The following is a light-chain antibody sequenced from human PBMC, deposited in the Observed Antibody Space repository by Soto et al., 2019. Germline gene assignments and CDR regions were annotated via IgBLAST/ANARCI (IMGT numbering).Light chain of an antibody. J-gene: IGKJ5*01. CDR3: QQYNNWPPT. CDR1: QSVSSN. CDR2: GAS. V-gene: IGKV3-15*01. Sequence: EIVMTQSPATLSVSPGERATLSCRASQSVSSNLAWYQQKPGQAPRILIYGASTRATGIPARCSGIRSATDYTPTISSLQSEDFALYYCQQYNNWPPTFGQGTRLEIK.